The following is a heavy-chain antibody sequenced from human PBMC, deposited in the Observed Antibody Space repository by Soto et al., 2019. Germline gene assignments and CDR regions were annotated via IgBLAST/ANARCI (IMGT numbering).Heavy chain of an antibody. D-gene: IGHD2-15*01. CDR1: GFTFSSYW. V-gene: IGHV3-7*03. CDR2: IKQDGSEK. Sequence: EVQLVESGGGLVQPGGSLRLSCAASGFTFSSYWMSWVRQAPGKGLEWVANIKQDGSEKYYVDSVKGRFTISRDNAENSLYLQMNSMRAEGTAVSYCSRDLRGGVGSCYGYWGQGTLVTVSS. CDR3: SRDLRGGVGSCYGY. J-gene: IGHJ4*02.